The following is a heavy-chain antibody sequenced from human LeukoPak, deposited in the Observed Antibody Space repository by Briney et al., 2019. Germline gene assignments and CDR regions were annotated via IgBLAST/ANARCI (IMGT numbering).Heavy chain of an antibody. D-gene: IGHD3-22*01. CDR3: TTPMYYYDHNGYYYSGFEAFDI. J-gene: IGHJ3*02. Sequence: GGSLRLSCAASGFTVSSNYMSWVRQAPGKGLEWVGRIKSKTDGGTTDYATPVKGRFTLSRDDSKNTLYLQMNSLKTEDTAIYYCTTPMYYYDHNGYYYSGFEAFDIWGQGTMVTVSS. CDR2: IKSKTDGGTT. V-gene: IGHV3-15*01. CDR1: GFTVSSNY.